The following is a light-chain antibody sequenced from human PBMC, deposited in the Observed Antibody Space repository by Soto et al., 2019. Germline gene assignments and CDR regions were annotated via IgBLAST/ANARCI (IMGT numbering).Light chain of an antibody. CDR3: QQRSNWPRT. Sequence: EVVLTQSPVTLSLSPGERATLSCRASQSVSIKLAWYQQKPGQAPRLLIYDTSTRATGIPARFSGSGSGTDFTLTISSLEPEDFAVYYCQQRSNWPRTFGQGTKVDIK. CDR2: DTS. V-gene: IGKV3-11*01. J-gene: IGKJ1*01. CDR1: QSVSIK.